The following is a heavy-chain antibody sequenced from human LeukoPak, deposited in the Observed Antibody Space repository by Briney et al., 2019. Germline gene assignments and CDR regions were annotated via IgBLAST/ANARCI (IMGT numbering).Heavy chain of an antibody. J-gene: IGHJ4*02. V-gene: IGHV3-30*04. D-gene: IGHD4-17*01. Sequence: GGSLRLSCAASGFTFTNYAIHWVRQAPGKGLEWVAVISYDGDYQYYADSVKGRFTIPRDNFKNTLYLQMNSLRPEDTAVYYCARDSYDYGDYGNSFDYWGQGTLVTVSS. CDR3: ARDSYDYGDYGNSFDY. CDR1: GFTFTNYA. CDR2: ISYDGDYQ.